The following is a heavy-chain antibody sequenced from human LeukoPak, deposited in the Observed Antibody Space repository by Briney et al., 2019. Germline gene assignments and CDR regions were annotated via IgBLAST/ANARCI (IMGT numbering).Heavy chain of an antibody. CDR2: INSDGGTT. V-gene: IGHV3-74*01. Sequence: GGSLRLSCAASGFTFSSYWMHWVRQVPGKGLGWVSRINSDGGTTSYADSVKGRFTISRDNAKNTLYLQMNGLRAEDTAVYSCARRNIGAAALDYWGEGTLVTVSS. CDR3: ARRNIGAAALDY. CDR1: GFTFSSYW. J-gene: IGHJ4*02. D-gene: IGHD6-13*01.